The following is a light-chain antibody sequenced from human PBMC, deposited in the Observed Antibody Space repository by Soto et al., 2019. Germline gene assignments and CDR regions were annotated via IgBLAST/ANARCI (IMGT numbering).Light chain of an antibody. CDR3: SSYTSSSSWV. CDR2: EVT. CDR1: SSDVGAYNY. Sequence: QSALTQPASVSGSPGQSITISCTGTSSDVGAYNYVSWYQQHSGKAPNLIIYEVTTRPSGVSNRFSASKSGNTASLTIFGLQAEDEADYYCSSYTSSSSWVFGGGTKLTVL. V-gene: IGLV2-14*01. J-gene: IGLJ3*02.